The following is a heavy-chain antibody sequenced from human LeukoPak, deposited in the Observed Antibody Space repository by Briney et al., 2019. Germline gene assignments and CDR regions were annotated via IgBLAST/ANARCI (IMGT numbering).Heavy chain of an antibody. D-gene: IGHD1-26*01. CDR2: IYPGDSDT. J-gene: IGHJ4*02. Sequence: GESLKISCKGSGYSFTSYWIGWVRQMPGKGLEWMGIIYPGDSDTRYSPSFQGQVTISADKSINTAYLQWSSLKASDIAMYYCARFFGATSYFFDHWGQGTLVPSPQ. CDR3: ARFFGATSYFFDH. V-gene: IGHV5-51*01. CDR1: GYSFTSYW.